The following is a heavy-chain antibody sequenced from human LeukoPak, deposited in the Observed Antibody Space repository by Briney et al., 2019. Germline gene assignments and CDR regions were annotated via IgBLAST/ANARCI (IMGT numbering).Heavy chain of an antibody. V-gene: IGHV3-21*01. Sequence: GGSLRLSCAVSGFTFSNYNMNWVRQAPGKGLEWVSFISSSSSYVYYADSVKGRFTISRDNAKNSLYLQMNSLRAEDTAVYYCARAKWVGTTDNWFDPWGQGTLVTVSS. D-gene: IGHD1-1*01. CDR3: ARAKWVGTTDNWFDP. CDR2: ISSSSSYV. J-gene: IGHJ5*02. CDR1: GFTFSNYN.